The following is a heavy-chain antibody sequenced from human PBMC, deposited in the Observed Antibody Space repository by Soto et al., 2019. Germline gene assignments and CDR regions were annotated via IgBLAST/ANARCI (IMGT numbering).Heavy chain of an antibody. CDR2: ISYDGSNK. Sequence: PGGSPRLSCAASGFTFSSYGMHWVRQAPGKGLEWVAVISYDGSNKYYADSVKGRFTISRDNSKNTLYLQMNSLRAEDTAVYYCAKDVVVGATTGLGDYYYYYGMDVWGQGTTVTVSS. CDR3: AKDVVVGATTGLGDYYYYYGMDV. CDR1: GFTFSSYG. V-gene: IGHV3-30*18. J-gene: IGHJ6*02. D-gene: IGHD1-26*01.